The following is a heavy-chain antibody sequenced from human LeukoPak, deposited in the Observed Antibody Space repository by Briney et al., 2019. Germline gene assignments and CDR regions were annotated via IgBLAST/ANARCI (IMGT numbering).Heavy chain of an antibody. CDR1: GGSFSGYY. CDR2: INHSGST. Sequence: SETLSLTCAVYGGSFSGYYWSWIRQPPGKGLEWIGEINHSGSTNYNPSLKSRVTISVDTSKNQFSLKLSSVTAADTAVYYCARRPRNNYRIAVAAHRGAFDYWGQGTLVTVSS. D-gene: IGHD6-19*01. V-gene: IGHV4-34*01. J-gene: IGHJ4*02. CDR3: ARRPRNNYRIAVAAHRGAFDY.